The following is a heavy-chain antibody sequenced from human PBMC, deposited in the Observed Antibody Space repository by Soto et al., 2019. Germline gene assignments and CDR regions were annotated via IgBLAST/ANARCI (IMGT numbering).Heavy chain of an antibody. CDR3: ARGCDRRSFLYSYYCIDV. Sequence: QVQLVESGGGVVQPGRSLRLSCAASGFTFSSYAMHWVRQAPGKGLEWVAVISYDGSNKYYADSVKGRFTISRDNSKNTLYLQMNSLRAEDTDVYDCARGCDRRSFLYSYYCIDVWGQGTTVTVSS. D-gene: IGHD2-21*01. CDR2: ISYDGSNK. V-gene: IGHV3-30-3*01. J-gene: IGHJ6*02. CDR1: GFTFSSYA.